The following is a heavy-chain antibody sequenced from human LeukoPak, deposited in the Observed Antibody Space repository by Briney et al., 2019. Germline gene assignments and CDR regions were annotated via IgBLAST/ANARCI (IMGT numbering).Heavy chain of an antibody. CDR2: IYWDDDK. Sequence: ESGPTLVNPTQTLTLTCTFSGFSLSTRGGGVGWIRQPPGKALEWLPLIYWDDDKRYSPSLKSRLTITKDTSKNQVVLTMTNMDPVDTATYYCALWWDYFRFQHWGQGTLVTVSS. D-gene: IGHD2-8*02. CDR1: GFSLSTRGGG. V-gene: IGHV2-5*02. J-gene: IGHJ1*01. CDR3: ALWWDYFRFQH.